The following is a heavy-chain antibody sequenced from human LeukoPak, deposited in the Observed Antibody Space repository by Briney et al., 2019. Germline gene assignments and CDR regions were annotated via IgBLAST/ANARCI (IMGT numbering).Heavy chain of an antibody. CDR3: ARDRRGYSTRGVDY. CDR1: GGSISSNTYY. Sequence: SETLSLTCTVSGGSISSNTYYWGWIRQPPGKGLEWIGSIYYSGSTYYNPSLKSRVTISVDTSKNQFSLKLSSVTAADTAVYYCARDRRGYSTRGVDYWGQGTLVTVSS. CDR2: IYYSGST. V-gene: IGHV4-39*07. D-gene: IGHD6-13*01. J-gene: IGHJ4*02.